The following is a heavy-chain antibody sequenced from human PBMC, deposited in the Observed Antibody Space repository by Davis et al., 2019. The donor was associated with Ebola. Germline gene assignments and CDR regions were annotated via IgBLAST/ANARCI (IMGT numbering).Heavy chain of an antibody. CDR1: GFTFSNYW. J-gene: IGHJ2*01. CDR3: ARSRGGYFDL. CDR2: INTDGSSS. D-gene: IGHD3-16*01. Sequence: GESLKISCAGSGFTFSNYWMYWVRQAPGKGLVWVSRINTDGSSSDYADSVKGRISISRGNAKKTVYLQMNSLRAEDTAVYFCARSRGGYFDLWGRGTLVTVSS. V-gene: IGHV3-74*01.